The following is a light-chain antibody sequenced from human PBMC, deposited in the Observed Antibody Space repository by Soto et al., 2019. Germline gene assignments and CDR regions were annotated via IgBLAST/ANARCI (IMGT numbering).Light chain of an antibody. CDR3: HQRSNWPPT. CDR1: QSVSSY. Sequence: EIVLTQSPATLSLSPGERATLSCRASQSVSSYLAWYQQKPGQAPRLLIYDASNRATGIPARFSGTGSWTYFTLTISTLQPEDFALYYFHQRSNWPPTFGLCTKLYLK. CDR2: DAS. V-gene: IGKV3-11*01. J-gene: IGKJ2*01.